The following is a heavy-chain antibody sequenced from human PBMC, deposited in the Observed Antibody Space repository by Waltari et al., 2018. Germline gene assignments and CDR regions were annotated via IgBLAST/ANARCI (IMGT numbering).Heavy chain of an antibody. CDR2: ISAYSGAT. Sequence: QVRLVQSGTEVKRTGAAVKVSGRASGFPFHHFGFCGVRQAPGHGLEWLGWISAYSGATHYAEKFQGRVTMTTDTSTDIVYMDLRSLRSDDTAVYFCARNIMRRIDEWGQGTLLTISS. CDR3: ARNIMRRIDE. CDR1: GFPFHHFG. J-gene: IGHJ4*02. V-gene: IGHV1-18*01. D-gene: IGHD3-16*01.